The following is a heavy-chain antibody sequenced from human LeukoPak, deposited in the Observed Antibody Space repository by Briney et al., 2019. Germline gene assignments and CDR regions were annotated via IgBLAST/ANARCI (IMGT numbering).Heavy chain of an antibody. CDR3: ATSNWGSNY. J-gene: IGHJ4*02. Sequence: QSGGSLRLSCEASGFIFSNYWMSWVRQAPGKGLEWVANIKYDGSETYYVDSVKGRFTISRDNGKNSLYLQMYSLRAEDTAVYYCATSNWGSNYWGQGTLVTVSS. CDR1: GFIFSNYW. CDR2: IKYDGSET. V-gene: IGHV3-7*01. D-gene: IGHD7-27*01.